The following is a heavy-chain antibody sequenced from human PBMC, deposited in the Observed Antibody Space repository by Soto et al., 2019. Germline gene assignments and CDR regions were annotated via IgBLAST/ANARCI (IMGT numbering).Heavy chain of an antibody. CDR2: ISSSGSYI. CDR3: AKDRGRTTNAFDF. D-gene: IGHD3-10*01. J-gene: IGHJ3*01. Sequence: EVQLVESGGGLVKPGGSLRLSCVASGFSFYTYSIHWVRQAPGKGLEWVSSISSSGSYISYADSVKGRFTISRDNAKNSRYLQMDSLRAEDTAMYFCAKDRGRTTNAFDFWGQGTMVTVSS. V-gene: IGHV3-21*01. CDR1: GFSFYTYS.